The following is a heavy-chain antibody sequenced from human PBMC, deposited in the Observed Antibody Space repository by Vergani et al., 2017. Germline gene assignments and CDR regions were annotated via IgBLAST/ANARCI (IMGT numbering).Heavy chain of an antibody. CDR2: IYHSGST. D-gene: IGHD6-19*01. CDR3: ARDSGWYFDY. CDR1: GGSISSGGYS. V-gene: IGHV4-30-2*01. J-gene: IGHJ4*02. Sequence: QVQLQESGPGLVKPSETLSLTCAVSGGSISSGGYSWSWIRQPPGKGLEWIGYIYHSGSTYYNPSLKSRVTISVDTSKNQFSLKLSSVTAADTAVYYCARDSGWYFDYWGQGTLVTVSS.